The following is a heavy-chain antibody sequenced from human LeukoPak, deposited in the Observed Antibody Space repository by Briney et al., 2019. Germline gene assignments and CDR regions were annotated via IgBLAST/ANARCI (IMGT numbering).Heavy chain of an antibody. J-gene: IGHJ6*02. Sequence: GGSLRLSCAASGFTVSSNYMSWVRQAPGKGLEWVSVIYSGGSTYYADSVKGRFTISRDNSKNTLYLQMNSLRAEDTAVYYCARDLSSSWYYYGMDVWGQGTTVTVSS. D-gene: IGHD6-13*01. CDR2: IYSGGST. V-gene: IGHV3-66*01. CDR1: GFTVSSNY. CDR3: ARDLSSSWYYYGMDV.